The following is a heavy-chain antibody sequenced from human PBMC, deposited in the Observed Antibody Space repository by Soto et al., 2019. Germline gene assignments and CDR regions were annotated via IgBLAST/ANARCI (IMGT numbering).Heavy chain of an antibody. V-gene: IGHV4-39*01. D-gene: IGHD3-10*01. CDR2: MHYSGST. Sequence: SETLSLTCTVSGGSISSSNYYWGWIRQPPGKGLEWIGTMHYSGSTNYNPSLKSRVTISVDTSKNQFSLKLSSVTAADTAVYYCARRTPLYASESSRFDPWGQGALVTVSS. J-gene: IGHJ5*02. CDR1: GGSISSSNYY. CDR3: ARRTPLYASESSRFDP.